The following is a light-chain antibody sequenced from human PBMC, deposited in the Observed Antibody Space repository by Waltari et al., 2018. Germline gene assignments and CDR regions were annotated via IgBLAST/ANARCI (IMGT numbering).Light chain of an antibody. CDR1: QSLLDTSNNKHY. Sequence: DIVMALSPESLAVSLGERATIKCRSTQSLLDTSNNKHYLAWYQQKPGQPPKLLIYWASTRESGVPDRCSGGGSGTDFSLTISSLQAEDVAVYHCQQYYSPPWTFGQGTKVEIK. J-gene: IGKJ1*01. V-gene: IGKV4-1*01. CDR2: WAS. CDR3: QQYYSPPWT.